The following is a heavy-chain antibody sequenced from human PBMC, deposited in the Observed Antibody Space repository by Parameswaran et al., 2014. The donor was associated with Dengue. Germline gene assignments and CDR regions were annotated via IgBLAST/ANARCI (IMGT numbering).Heavy chain of an antibody. CDR2: ISWNSGSI. Sequence: VRQAPGKGLEWVSGISWNSGSIGYADSVKGRFTISRDNAKNSLYLQMNSLRAEDTALYYCAKDDCSSTSCYLGGWYFDLWGRGTLVTVSS. J-gene: IGHJ2*01. D-gene: IGHD2-2*01. CDR3: AKDDCSSTSCYLGGWYFDL. V-gene: IGHV3-9*01.